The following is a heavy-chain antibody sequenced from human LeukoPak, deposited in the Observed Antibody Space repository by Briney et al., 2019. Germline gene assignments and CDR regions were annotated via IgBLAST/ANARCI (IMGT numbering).Heavy chain of an antibody. CDR2: ISAYNGNT. Sequence: GASVKVSCKASGYTFTSYGISWVRQAPGQGLEWMGWISAYNGNTNYAQKLQGRVTMTTDTSTSTAYMELRSLRSDDTAVYYCARVDPYSSKDVAFVIWGQGTMVTVSS. CDR1: GYTFTSYG. D-gene: IGHD6-19*01. CDR3: ARVDPYSSKDVAFVI. J-gene: IGHJ3*02. V-gene: IGHV1-18*01.